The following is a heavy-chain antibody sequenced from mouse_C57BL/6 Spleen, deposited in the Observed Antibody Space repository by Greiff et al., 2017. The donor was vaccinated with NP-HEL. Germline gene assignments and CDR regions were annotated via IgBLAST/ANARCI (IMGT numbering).Heavy chain of an antibody. V-gene: IGHV1-80*01. CDR3: ARGGTTTVVSNFDV. CDR1: GYAFSSYW. Sequence: QVQLQQSGAELVKPGASVKISCKASGYAFSSYWMNWVKQRPGKGLEWIGQIYPGDGDTNYNGKFKGKATLTADKSSSTAYMQRSSLTSEDSAVYCCARGGTTTVVSNFDVWGTGTTVTVSS. CDR2: IYPGDGDT. J-gene: IGHJ1*03. D-gene: IGHD1-1*01.